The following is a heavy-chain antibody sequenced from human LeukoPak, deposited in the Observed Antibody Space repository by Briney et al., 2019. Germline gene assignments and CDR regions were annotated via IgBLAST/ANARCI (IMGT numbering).Heavy chain of an antibody. CDR1: GYTFTDYY. J-gene: IGHJ5*02. Sequence: ASVKVSCKVSGYTFTDYYMHWVQQAPGEGLEWMGLVDPEDGETIYAEKFQGRVTITADTSTDTAYMELSSLRSEDTAVYYCATDIAHPLGYCSSTSCYKNWFDPWGQGTLVTVSS. CDR3: ATDIAHPLGYCSSTSCYKNWFDP. V-gene: IGHV1-69-2*01. CDR2: VDPEDGET. D-gene: IGHD2-2*02.